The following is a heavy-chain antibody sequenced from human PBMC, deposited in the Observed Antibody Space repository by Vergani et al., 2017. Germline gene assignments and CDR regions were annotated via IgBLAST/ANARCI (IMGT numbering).Heavy chain of an antibody. CDR1: GGSMSGYY. Sequence: QVRLQESGPGLVKPSETLSLTCSVSGGSMSGYYWSWIRQPPGKELEWIGYMYHSGSTNYNPSLETRVTISGDTSKNQFSLKLNSVTAADTAVYYCGGVADFYGLGSRLVDRWVQGILVTVTS. CDR3: GGVADFYGLGSRLVDR. V-gene: IGHV4-59*01. J-gene: IGHJ5*02. CDR2: MYHSGST. D-gene: IGHD3-10*01.